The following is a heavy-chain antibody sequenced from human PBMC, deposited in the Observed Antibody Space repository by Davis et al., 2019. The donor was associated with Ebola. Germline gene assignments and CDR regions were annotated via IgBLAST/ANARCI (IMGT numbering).Heavy chain of an antibody. J-gene: IGHJ4*02. CDR3: ARDSNRYRKHIDY. V-gene: IGHV1-3*01. CDR2: INAGNGNT. CDR1: GYTFTSYA. Sequence: ASVKVSCKASGYTFTSYAMHWVRQAPGQRLEWMGWINAGNGNTKYSQKFQGRVTITADESTSTAYMELSSLRSDDTAVYYCARDSNRYRKHIDYWGQGTLVTVSS. D-gene: IGHD3-9*01.